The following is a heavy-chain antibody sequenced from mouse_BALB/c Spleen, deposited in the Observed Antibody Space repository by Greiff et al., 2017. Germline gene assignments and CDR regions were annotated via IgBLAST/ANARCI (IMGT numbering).Heavy chain of an antibody. J-gene: IGHJ4*01. CDR2: IWAGGST. Sequence: QVQLKESGPGLVAPSQSLSITCTVSGFSLTSYGVHWVRQPPGKGLEWLGVIWAGGSTNYNSALMSRLSISKDNSKSQVFLKMNSLQTDDTAMYYCARDPWALRGAMDYWGQGTSVTVSS. D-gene: IGHD1-1*01. CDR1: GFSLTSYG. V-gene: IGHV2-9*02. CDR3: ARDPWALRGAMDY.